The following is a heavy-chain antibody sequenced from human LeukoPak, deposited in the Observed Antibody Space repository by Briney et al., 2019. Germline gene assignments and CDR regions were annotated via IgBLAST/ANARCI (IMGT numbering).Heavy chain of an antibody. J-gene: IGHJ4*02. Sequence: ASVKVSCKASGYIFTSYDINWVRQATGQGLEWMGWISAYNGNTNYAQKLQGRVTMTTDTSTSTAYMELRSLRSDDTAVYYCARDLSSVVVVAADYWGQGTLVTVSS. CDR2: ISAYNGNT. CDR3: ARDLSSVVVVAADY. D-gene: IGHD2-15*01. V-gene: IGHV1-18*01. CDR1: GYIFTSYD.